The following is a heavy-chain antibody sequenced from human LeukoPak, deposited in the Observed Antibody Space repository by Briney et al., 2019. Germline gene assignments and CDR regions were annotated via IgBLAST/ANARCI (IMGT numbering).Heavy chain of an antibody. CDR1: GFTFSKTW. CDR3: TTEGYGSGSYYPGPDY. V-gene: IGHV3-49*04. J-gene: IGHJ4*02. Sequence: GGSLRLSCAAAGFTFSKTWMSWVRQAPGKGLEWVGFIRSKAYGGTTEYAASVKGRFTISRDDSKSIAYLQMNSLKTEDTAVYYCTTEGYGSGSYYPGPDYWGQGTLVTVSS. D-gene: IGHD3-10*01. CDR2: IRSKAYGGTT.